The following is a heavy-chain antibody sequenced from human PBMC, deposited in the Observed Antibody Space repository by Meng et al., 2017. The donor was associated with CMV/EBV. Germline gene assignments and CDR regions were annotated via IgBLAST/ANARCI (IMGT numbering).Heavy chain of an antibody. Sequence: LRLSCAISGDSVSSNSAAWNWIRQSPSRGLEWLGRTYYRSRWYNDYAASVKSRITINSDTSKNQFSLQLNSVTPEDTAVYYCARDSDGLGYAGDLYYYYGMDVWGQGTTVTV. CDR2: TYYRSRWYN. CDR3: ARDSDGLGYAGDLYYYYGMDV. CDR1: GDSVSSNSAA. J-gene: IGHJ6*02. D-gene: IGHD3-16*01. V-gene: IGHV6-1*01.